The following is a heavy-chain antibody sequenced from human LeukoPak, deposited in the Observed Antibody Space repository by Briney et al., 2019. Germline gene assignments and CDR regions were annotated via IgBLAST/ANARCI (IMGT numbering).Heavy chain of an antibody. V-gene: IGHV1-69*02. J-gene: IGHJ5*02. CDR1: GGTFSSYT. CDR3: ARSKRYSSSWSNWFDP. CDR2: IIPILGIA. Sequence: SVKVSCKASGGTFSSYTISWVRQAPGQGLEWMGRIIPILGIANYAQKFQGRVTITADKSTSTAYTELSSLRSEDTAVYYCARSKRYSSSWSNWFDPWGQGTLVTVSS. D-gene: IGHD6-13*01.